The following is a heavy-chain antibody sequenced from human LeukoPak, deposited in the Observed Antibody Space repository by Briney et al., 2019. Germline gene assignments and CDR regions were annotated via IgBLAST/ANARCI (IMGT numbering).Heavy chain of an antibody. CDR2: INHSGST. V-gene: IGHV4-34*01. D-gene: IGHD2-2*01. J-gene: IGHJ4*02. CDR1: GGSFSGYY. CDR3: ARAGGIVVVPAALPDY. Sequence: SETLTLTCAVYGGSFSGYYWSWIRQPPGKGLEWIGEINHSGSTNYNPSLKSRVTISVDTSKNQFSLKLSSVTAADTAVYYCARAGGIVVVPAALPDYWGQGTLVTVSS.